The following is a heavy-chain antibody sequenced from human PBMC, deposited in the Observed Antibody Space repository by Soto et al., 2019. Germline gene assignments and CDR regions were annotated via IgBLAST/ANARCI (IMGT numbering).Heavy chain of an antibody. D-gene: IGHD2-15*01. V-gene: IGHV3-30*03. CDR2: ISYDGSNK. Sequence: PGGSLRLSCAASGFPFNDYGIHWVRQAPAKGLEFVAVISYDGSNKFYGDSVKGRFTISRDNSKNTLYLQMTSLRVEDTAVYYCAREVAACPALGWYYGMDVWGQGATVTVSS. CDR3: AREVAACPALGWYYGMDV. CDR1: GFPFNDYG. J-gene: IGHJ6*02.